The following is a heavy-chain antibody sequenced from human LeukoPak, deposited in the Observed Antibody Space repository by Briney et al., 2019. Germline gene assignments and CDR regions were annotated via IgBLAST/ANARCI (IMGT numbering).Heavy chain of an antibody. D-gene: IGHD6-19*01. CDR3: ARRGRVAGIDY. J-gene: IGHJ4*02. Sequence: SETLSLTCTVSGGSISSSSYYWGWIRQPPGKGLEWIGSIYYSGSTYYNPSLKSRVTISVDTSKNQFSLKLSSVTAADTAVYYCARRGRVAGIDYWGQGTLVTVPS. CDR2: IYYSGST. V-gene: IGHV4-39*01. CDR1: GGSISSSSYY.